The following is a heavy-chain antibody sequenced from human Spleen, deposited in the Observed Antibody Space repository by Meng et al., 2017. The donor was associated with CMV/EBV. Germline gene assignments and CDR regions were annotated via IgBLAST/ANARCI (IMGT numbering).Heavy chain of an antibody. CDR3: ARGPRITVGGVIIWPLED. CDR1: TLSRSS. J-gene: IGHJ4*02. Sequence: TLSRSSPMWGRQAPGQGLEWMGGITPAFETADYAQKFRDRVTISRDDSATTAYMEMSSLKPEDTAVYFCARGPRITVGGVIIWPLEDWGQGTLVTVSS. V-gene: IGHV1-69*05. D-gene: IGHD3-16*02. CDR2: ITPAFETA.